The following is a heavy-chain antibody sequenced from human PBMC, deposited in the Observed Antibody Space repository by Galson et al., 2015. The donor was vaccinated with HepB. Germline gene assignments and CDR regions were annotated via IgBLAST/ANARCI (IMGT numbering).Heavy chain of an antibody. J-gene: IGHJ4*02. CDR1: GYTFTGYY. D-gene: IGHD3-22*01. Sequence: SVKVSCKASGYTFTGYYMHWVRQAPGQGLEWMGWINPNSGGTNYAQKFQGRVTMTRDTSISTAYMELSRLRSDDTAVYYCARVPHYYYDSSGYPDYWGQGTLVTVSS. CDR2: INPNSGGT. CDR3: ARVPHYYYDSSGYPDY. V-gene: IGHV1-2*02.